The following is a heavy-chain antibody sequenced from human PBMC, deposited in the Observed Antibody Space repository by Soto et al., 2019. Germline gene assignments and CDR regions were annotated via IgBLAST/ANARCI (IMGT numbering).Heavy chain of an antibody. CDR1: GFTFSDYY. CDR2: ITSSGSSI. J-gene: IGHJ4*02. V-gene: IGHV3-11*01. Sequence: PGGSLRLSCAASGFTFSDYYMSWIRQAPGKGLEWVSYITSSGSSIYYADSVKGRFTISRDNAKNSLYLQMNSLRAEDTAVYYCAGDKGQLVPADGYWGQGTRVTVSS. CDR3: AGDKGQLVPADGY. D-gene: IGHD6-6*01.